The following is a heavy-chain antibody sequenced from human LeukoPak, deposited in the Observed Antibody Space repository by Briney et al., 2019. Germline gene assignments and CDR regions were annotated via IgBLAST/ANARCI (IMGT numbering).Heavy chain of an antibody. CDR2: INSRSSTI. Sequence: GGSLSLSCAASGFTVSSNYMSWVRQAPGKGLEWVSYINSRSSTIYYADSVRGRFTISRDNAKNSLYLQMNSLKAEDTAIYYCAREVGTPQAFDIWGQGTMVTVSS. J-gene: IGHJ3*02. CDR3: AREVGTPQAFDI. D-gene: IGHD1-26*01. V-gene: IGHV3-48*01. CDR1: GFTVSSNY.